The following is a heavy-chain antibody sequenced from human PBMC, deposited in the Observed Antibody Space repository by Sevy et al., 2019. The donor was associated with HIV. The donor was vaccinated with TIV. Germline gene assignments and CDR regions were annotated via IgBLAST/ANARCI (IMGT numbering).Heavy chain of an antibody. V-gene: IGHV3-30-3*01. D-gene: IGHD2-8*01. CDR1: GFTINSYA. Sequence: GGSLRLSCAVSGFTINSYAVNWVRQAPGKGLGWVAGISYDGSHEYYADSVKGRFTISRDSSKNTLYLQMNSLRPEDTAVYYYAREFGYCLNGVSHASGMDVWGPGTTVTVSS. J-gene: IGHJ6*02. CDR3: AREFGYCLNGVSHASGMDV. CDR2: ISYDGSHE.